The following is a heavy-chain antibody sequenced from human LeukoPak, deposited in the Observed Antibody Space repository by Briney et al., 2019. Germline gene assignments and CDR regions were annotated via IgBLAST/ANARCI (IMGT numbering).Heavy chain of an antibody. CDR1: GGSICRSTYG. J-gene: IGHJ4*02. CDR3: VTQAKSGTYDRFYDY. Sequence: SETLSLTCTVSGGSICRSTYGCGWIRQSPGKGLEFIGTIYSSGTTYYNPSLKSRATISVDTSKNQFSLKLSSVTGTDTALYYCVTQAKSGTYDRFYDYWGQGTLVTVSS. CDR2: IYSSGTT. D-gene: IGHD1-26*01. V-gene: IGHV4-39*01.